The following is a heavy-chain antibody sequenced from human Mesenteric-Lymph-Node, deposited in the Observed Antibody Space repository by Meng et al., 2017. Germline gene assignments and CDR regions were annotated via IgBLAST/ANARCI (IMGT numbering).Heavy chain of an antibody. V-gene: IGHV3-30*07. J-gene: IGHJ5*02. CDR1: GFTFSSYA. D-gene: IGHD2-15*01. CDR3: ASLVVVADRNWFDP. CDR2: ISYDGSNK. Sequence: GESLKISCAASGFTFSSYAMHWVRQAPGKGLEWVAVISYDGSNKYYADSVKGRFTISRDNAKRSLFLQMNNLRAEDTAVYYCASLVVVADRNWFDPWGQGILVTVSS.